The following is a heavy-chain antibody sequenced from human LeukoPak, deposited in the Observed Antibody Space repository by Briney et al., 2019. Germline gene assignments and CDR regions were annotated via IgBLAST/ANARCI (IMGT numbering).Heavy chain of an antibody. CDR2: ISGSGGST. CDR3: ARDPPTTYYYDSSGYLDY. V-gene: IGHV3-23*01. J-gene: IGHJ4*02. CDR1: GFTFSSYA. D-gene: IGHD3-22*01. Sequence: GGSLRLSCAASGFTFSSYAMSWVRQAPGKGLEWVSAISGSGGSTYYADSVKGRFTISRDNSKNTLYLQMNSLRAEDTAVYYCARDPPTTYYYDSSGYLDYWGQGTLVTVSS.